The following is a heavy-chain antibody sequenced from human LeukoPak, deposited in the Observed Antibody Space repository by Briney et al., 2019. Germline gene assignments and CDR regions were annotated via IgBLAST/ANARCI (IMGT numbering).Heavy chain of an antibody. Sequence: ASVKVSCKASGYTFTSYGISWVRQAPGQGLEWMGWISAYNGNTNYAQKLQGRVTMTRDTSISTAYMDLSRLRYDDTAVYYCARIQGIGYGLDYWGQGTLVTVSS. CDR1: GYTFTSYG. CDR3: ARIQGIGYGLDY. D-gene: IGHD1-26*01. J-gene: IGHJ4*02. CDR2: ISAYNGNT. V-gene: IGHV1-18*01.